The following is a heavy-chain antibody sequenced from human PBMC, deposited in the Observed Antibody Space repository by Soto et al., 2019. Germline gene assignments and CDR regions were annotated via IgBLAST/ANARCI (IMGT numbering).Heavy chain of an antibody. V-gene: IGHV1-2*04. D-gene: IGHD1-26*01. CDR2: INPNSGGT. Sequence: ASVKVSCKASGYTFTGYYMHWVRQAPGQGLEWMGWINPNSGGTNYAQKFQGWVTMTRDTSISTAYMELSRLRSDDTAVYYCARVSLVGATTDYYYGMDVWGQGTTVTVSS. CDR1: GYTFTGYY. J-gene: IGHJ6*02. CDR3: ARVSLVGATTDYYYGMDV.